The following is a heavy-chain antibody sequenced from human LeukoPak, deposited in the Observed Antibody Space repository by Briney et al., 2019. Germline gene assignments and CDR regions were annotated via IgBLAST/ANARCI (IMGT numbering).Heavy chain of an antibody. CDR3: TRGLTMVRGVSRFDP. D-gene: IGHD3-10*01. Sequence: GGSLRLSCAASGFTFSSYSMNWVRQAPGKGLEWVGFIRSKAYGGTTEYAASVKGRFTVSRDDSKSIAYLQMNSLKTEDTAVYYCTRGLTMVRGVSRFDPWGQGTLVTVSS. V-gene: IGHV3-49*04. J-gene: IGHJ5*02. CDR1: GFTFSSYS. CDR2: IRSKAYGGTT.